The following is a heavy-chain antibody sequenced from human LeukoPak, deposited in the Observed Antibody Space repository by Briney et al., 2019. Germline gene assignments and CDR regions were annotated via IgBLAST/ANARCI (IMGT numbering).Heavy chain of an antibody. J-gene: IGHJ6*02. CDR1: GFTFSSYS. CDR2: ISSISSYI. D-gene: IGHD2-15*01. Sequence: GGSLRLSCAASGFTFSSYSMIWVRQAPGKGLEWVSSISSISSYIYYADSVKGRFTISRDNAKNSLYLQMNSLRAEDTAVYYCARDPTPRYCSGGSCYTHYGMDVWGQGTTVTVSS. CDR3: ARDPTPRYCSGGSCYTHYGMDV. V-gene: IGHV3-21*01.